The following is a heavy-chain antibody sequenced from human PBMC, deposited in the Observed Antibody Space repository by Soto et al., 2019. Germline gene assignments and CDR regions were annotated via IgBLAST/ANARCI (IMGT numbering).Heavy chain of an antibody. CDR2: INAGSGNT. J-gene: IGHJ6*02. V-gene: IGHV1-3*01. CDR1: GYTFTSYA. CDR3: TRLVWYYDPLDV. Sequence: QVQLVQSGAEVKKPGASVKVSCKASGYTFTSYAMHWVRQAPGQRIEWMGWINAGSGNTKYSQKFQGRVTITSDTSASTAYMELSRLRSEDTAVYCCTRLVWYYDPLDVWGQGTTVTVSS. D-gene: IGHD3-3*01.